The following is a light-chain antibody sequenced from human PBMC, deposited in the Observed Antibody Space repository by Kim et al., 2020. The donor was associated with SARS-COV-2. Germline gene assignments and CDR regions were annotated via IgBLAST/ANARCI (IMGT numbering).Light chain of an antibody. CDR3: QVWDGRAVV. Sequence: SVALALTARMTCGGDNIEKRNVHWYQQRPGQAPILVIYRDYKRPSGIPERVSGSNSGNTATLTISRVQAGDEADYYCQVWDGRAVVFGGGTKLAVL. CDR2: RDY. V-gene: IGLV3-9*01. J-gene: IGLJ2*01. CDR1: NIEKRN.